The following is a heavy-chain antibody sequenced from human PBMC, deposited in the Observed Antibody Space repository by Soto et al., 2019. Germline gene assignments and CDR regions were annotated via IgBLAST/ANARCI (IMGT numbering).Heavy chain of an antibody. J-gene: IGHJ3*02. CDR3: ARANGDGFPLGLDVYEI. CDR1: GGTFSKYA. Sequence: QVQLVQSGAEVKEPGSSVRVSCKASGGTFSKYAMSWVRQAPGQGLEWMGGIISFFGTANYAQKFQGRVTITADESPSTAYMELSSLSSGDTGVYYCARANGDGFPLGLDVYEIWGQGTMVTVSP. V-gene: IGHV1-69*12. D-gene: IGHD5-12*01. CDR2: IISFFGTA.